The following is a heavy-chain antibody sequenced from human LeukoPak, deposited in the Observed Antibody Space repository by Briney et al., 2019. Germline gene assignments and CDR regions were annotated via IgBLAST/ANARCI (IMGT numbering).Heavy chain of an antibody. D-gene: IGHD6-13*01. Sequence: GGSLRLSCAASGFIFSNYNMSWVRQAPGKGLEWVSSISSSSNYIHYGDSVKGRFTISRDNAKNSLYLQMNSLRAEDSAVYYCARVAAGPFWGQGTLVTVSS. CDR3: ARVAAGPF. CDR1: GFIFSNYN. CDR2: ISSSSNYI. V-gene: IGHV3-21*01. J-gene: IGHJ4*02.